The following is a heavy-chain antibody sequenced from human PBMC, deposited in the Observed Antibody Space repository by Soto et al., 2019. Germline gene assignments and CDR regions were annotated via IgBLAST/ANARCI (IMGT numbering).Heavy chain of an antibody. D-gene: IGHD3-22*01. CDR1: GFTFSSYA. V-gene: IGHV3-30-3*01. Sequence: GGSLRLSCAASGFTFSSYAMHWVRQAPGKGLEWVAVISYDGSNKYYADSVKGRFTISRDNSKNTLYLQMNSLRAEDTAVYYCSRDRTIYYDNSYAFDIWGQGTMVTVSS. J-gene: IGHJ3*02. CDR2: ISYDGSNK. CDR3: SRDRTIYYDNSYAFDI.